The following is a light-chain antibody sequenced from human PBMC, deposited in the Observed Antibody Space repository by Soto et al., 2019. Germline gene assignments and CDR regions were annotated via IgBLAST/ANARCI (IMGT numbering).Light chain of an antibody. CDR1: QSVRSN. V-gene: IGKV3-15*01. Sequence: DIVMTQSPATLSLSPGEGATLSCRASQSVRSNLAWYQQKPGQAPRLLIYGASTRATGIPAMFSGSGSGTEFTLTISSLQSEDFAVYYCQQYDNWPPVKFGQGTTVEVK. CDR3: QQYDNWPPVK. J-gene: IGKJ1*01. CDR2: GAS.